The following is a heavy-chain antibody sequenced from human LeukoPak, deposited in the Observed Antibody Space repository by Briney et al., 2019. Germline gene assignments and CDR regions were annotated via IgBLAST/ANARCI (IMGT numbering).Heavy chain of an antibody. CDR3: ARDNGGWFDT. Sequence: PGGSLRLSCVASEFIFSDYWMSWVRQAPGKGLEWVANIKQGGREEKYVSSVKGRFAISRDGAKSTLYLQMDSLSGDDTAVYYCARDNGGWFDTWGRGTLVTVSS. V-gene: IGHV3-7*03. CDR1: EFIFSDYW. J-gene: IGHJ5*02. CDR2: IKQGGREE. D-gene: IGHD3-10*01.